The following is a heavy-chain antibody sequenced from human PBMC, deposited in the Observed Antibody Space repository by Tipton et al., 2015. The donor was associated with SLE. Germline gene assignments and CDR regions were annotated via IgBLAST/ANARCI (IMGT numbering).Heavy chain of an antibody. Sequence: TLSLTCAVYGGSFSGYYWSWIRQPPGKGLEWIGEINHSGSTNYNPSLKSRVTISVDTSKNQFSLKLSSVTAADTAVYYCAREGLVGATDYWGQGTLVTVSS. CDR2: INHSGST. J-gene: IGHJ4*02. CDR3: AREGLVGATDY. CDR1: GGSFSGYY. D-gene: IGHD1-26*01. V-gene: IGHV4-34*01.